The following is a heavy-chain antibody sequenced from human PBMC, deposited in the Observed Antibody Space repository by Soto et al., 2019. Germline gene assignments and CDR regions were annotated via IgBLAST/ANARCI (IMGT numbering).Heavy chain of an antibody. CDR3: ARGRLYYYDSCDN. J-gene: IGHJ4*02. Sequence: EVQLVESGGGLVQPGGSLRLSCAASAFTFSSYWMHWVRQAPGKGLVWVSRINIDGSTTTYADSVTGRFTISRDNAKNTVYLQMNSLRADDTAVYYCARGRLYYYDSCDNWGQGTLVTVSS. CDR2: INIDGSTT. D-gene: IGHD3-22*01. V-gene: IGHV3-74*01. CDR1: AFTFSSYW.